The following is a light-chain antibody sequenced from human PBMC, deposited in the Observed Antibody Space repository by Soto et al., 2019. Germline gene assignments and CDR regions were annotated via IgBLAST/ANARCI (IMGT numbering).Light chain of an antibody. CDR3: QQYNNWPFT. Sequence: EIVMTQSPATRSVSPGETATLSCRANRSVSSSLAWYQQTPGRAPRLLIYGASTRATGIPTRFSGSGSGTEFTLTASSLQPEDFAVYYCQQYNNWPFTFGPGTKVDIK. V-gene: IGKV3-15*01. J-gene: IGKJ3*01. CDR2: GAS. CDR1: RSVSSS.